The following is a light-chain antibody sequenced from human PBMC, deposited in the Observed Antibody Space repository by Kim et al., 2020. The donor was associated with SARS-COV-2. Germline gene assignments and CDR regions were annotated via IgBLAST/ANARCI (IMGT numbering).Light chain of an antibody. Sequence: AWGQTVRITCQRDSLRRYFAMWYQQKPGQAPGPVIYSKNSRPSGIPYRFYGSSSGNTAILTINGDQAEDEGDYYCNSRDSSGDHVIFGGGTQLSVL. J-gene: IGLJ2*01. CDR2: SKN. CDR1: SLRRYF. CDR3: NSRDSSGDHVI. V-gene: IGLV3-19*01.